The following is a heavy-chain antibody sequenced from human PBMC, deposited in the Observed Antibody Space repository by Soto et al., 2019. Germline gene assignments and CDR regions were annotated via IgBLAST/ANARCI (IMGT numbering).Heavy chain of an antibody. Sequence: LGESLKISCEGSGYNFTTYWIAWVRQLPGKGLEWMGIIYPGDSDTRYSPPFQGQVTMSADQSISTAYLQWSSLKASDSGMYYCARPYCTGDTCPWGQGTLVTVSS. D-gene: IGHD2-8*02. CDR3: ARPYCTGDTCP. CDR2: IYPGDSDT. J-gene: IGHJ5*02. V-gene: IGHV5-51*01. CDR1: GYNFTTYW.